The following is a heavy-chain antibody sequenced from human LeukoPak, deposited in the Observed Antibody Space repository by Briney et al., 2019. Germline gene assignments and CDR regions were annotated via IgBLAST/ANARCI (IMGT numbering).Heavy chain of an antibody. D-gene: IGHD1-1*01. CDR1: RFSFSNYW. CDR3: ARIQLYHGDFDS. J-gene: IGHJ4*02. Sequence: PGGSLRLSCTPSRFSFSNYWMAWVRQAPGKGLEWVASIRDDGSAKYYMDSVKGRFSISRDDAKNSLSLQMNSLRVEDTATYYCARIQLYHGDFDSWGQGTLVTVSS. V-gene: IGHV3-7*01. CDR2: IRDDGSAK.